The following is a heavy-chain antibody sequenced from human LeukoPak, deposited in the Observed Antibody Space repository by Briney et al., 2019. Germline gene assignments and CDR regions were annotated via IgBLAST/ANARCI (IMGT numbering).Heavy chain of an antibody. Sequence: SETLSLTCTVSGGSISSSTYYWGWIRQPPGKGLEWIGSISYSGSTYYNPSLKSRVTISVDTSKNQFSLKLSSVTAADTAVYYCARGTYLAYDYDILTGDYYYYMDVWGKGTTVTISS. CDR1: GGSISSSTYY. J-gene: IGHJ6*03. D-gene: IGHD3-9*01. V-gene: IGHV4-39*07. CDR2: ISYSGST. CDR3: ARGTYLAYDYDILTGDYYYYMDV.